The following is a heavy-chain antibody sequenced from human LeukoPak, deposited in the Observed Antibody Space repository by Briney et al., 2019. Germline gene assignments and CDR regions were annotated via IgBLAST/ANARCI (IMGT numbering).Heavy chain of an antibody. V-gene: IGHV1-18*01. J-gene: IGHJ4*02. CDR3: ARDPSNSSGYHAHFDS. D-gene: IGHD3-22*01. CDR2: ISCYNGDT. CDR1: GYTFTHHG. Sequence: ASVKVSFKASGYTFTHHGISWVRQAPGQGLEWMGWISCYNGDTMYAQNVQGRVTMTTDTSTRTAYIELRSLRSDDTAMYYCARDPSNSSGYHAHFDSWGQGTLVTVSS.